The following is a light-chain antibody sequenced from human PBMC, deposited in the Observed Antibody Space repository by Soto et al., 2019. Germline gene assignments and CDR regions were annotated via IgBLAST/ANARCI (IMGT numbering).Light chain of an antibody. CDR2: TNN. J-gene: IGLJ1*01. V-gene: IGLV1-44*01. Sequence: QSVLTQPPSPSGTPGQRVTISCSGSTSNIGSHTVNWYQQLPGTAPKLLINTNNQRPSGVPDRFTGYKSDTSSSLVISGLQSEDEADYYCATWDDSLKGVFGTGTKLTVL. CDR1: TSNIGSHT. CDR3: ATWDDSLKGV.